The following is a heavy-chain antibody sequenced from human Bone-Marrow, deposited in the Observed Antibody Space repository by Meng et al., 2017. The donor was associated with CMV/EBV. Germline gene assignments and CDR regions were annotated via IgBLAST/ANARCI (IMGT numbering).Heavy chain of an antibody. D-gene: IGHD4-17*01. CDR3: AKDRASYGDFRYYFYGMDV. V-gene: IGHV3-9*01. CDR1: GFIFDDYA. J-gene: IGHJ6*02. CDR2: ISWNSGSI. Sequence: SLKISCAASGFIFDDYAMHWVRQAPGKGLEWVSGISWNSGSIGYADSVKGRFTISRDNTKNSLYLQMISLRAEDTALYYCAKDRASYGDFRYYFYGMDVWDQGNTVTVYS.